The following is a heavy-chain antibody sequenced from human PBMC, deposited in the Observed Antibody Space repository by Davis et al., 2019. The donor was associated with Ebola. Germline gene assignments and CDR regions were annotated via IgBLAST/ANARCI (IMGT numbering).Heavy chain of an antibody. CDR2: IYPGDSDT. Sequence: PGGSLRLSCKGSGYSFTSYWIGWVRQMPGKGLEWMGIIYPGDSDTRYSPSFQGQVTISADKSISTAYLQWSSLKASDTAMYYCARSGRYYYGSGNPMDVWGKGTTVTVSS. J-gene: IGHJ6*04. CDR1: GYSFTSYW. D-gene: IGHD3-10*01. CDR3: ARSGRYYYGSGNPMDV. V-gene: IGHV5-51*01.